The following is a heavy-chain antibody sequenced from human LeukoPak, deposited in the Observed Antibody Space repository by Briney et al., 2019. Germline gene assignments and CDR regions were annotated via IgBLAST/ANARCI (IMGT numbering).Heavy chain of an antibody. D-gene: IGHD1-1*01. Sequence: GGSLRLSCAASGFTFSNYAMSWVRQAPGKGLEWVSAFSGSGISTYYADSVKGRFTISRDNSKNTLSLQMNSLRAEDTAVYYCAKETGHNAAAAPFDYWGQGTLVTVSS. V-gene: IGHV3-23*01. CDR1: GFTFSNYA. CDR2: FSGSGIST. CDR3: AKETGHNAAAAPFDY. J-gene: IGHJ4*02.